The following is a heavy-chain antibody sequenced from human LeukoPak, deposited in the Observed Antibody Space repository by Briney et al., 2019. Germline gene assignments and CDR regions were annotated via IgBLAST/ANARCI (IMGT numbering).Heavy chain of an antibody. CDR1: GFTFSSYI. J-gene: IGHJ6*04. D-gene: IGHD3-10*02. Sequence: GGSLRLSCAASGFTFSSYIMNWVRQAPGKGLEWVSSTSGSSSYIYYADSVKGRFTISRDNANNSLYLQMNSLRAEGTAVYYCAELGITMIGGVWGKGTTVTISS. CDR2: TSGSSSYI. CDR3: AELGITMIGGV. V-gene: IGHV3-21*06.